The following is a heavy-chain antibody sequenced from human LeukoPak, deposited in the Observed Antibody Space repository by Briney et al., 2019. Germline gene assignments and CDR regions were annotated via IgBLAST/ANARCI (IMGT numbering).Heavy chain of an antibody. CDR3: ASGWARLRFLEWLLI. J-gene: IGHJ4*02. CDR1: GYTFTSYG. V-gene: IGHV1-18*01. CDR2: ISAYNGNT. Sequence: ASVKVSCKASGYTFTSYGISWVRQAPGQGLEWMGWISAYNGNTNYAQKLQGRVTMTTDTSTSTAYMELRSLRSDDTAVYYCASGWARLRFLEWLLIWGQGTLVTVSS. D-gene: IGHD3-3*01.